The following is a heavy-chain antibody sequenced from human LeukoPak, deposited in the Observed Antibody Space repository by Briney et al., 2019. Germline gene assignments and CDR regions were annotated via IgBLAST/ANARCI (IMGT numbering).Heavy chain of an antibody. D-gene: IGHD3-10*01. V-gene: IGHV4-34*01. CDR1: GGSFSGYY. J-gene: IGHJ4*02. Sequence: SETLSLTCAVYGGSFSGYYWSWIRQPPGKGLEWIGEINHSGSTNYNPSLKSRVTISVDTSKNQFSLKLSSVTAADTAVYYCARSARGYGSGTIDYWGQGTLVTVSS. CDR2: INHSGST. CDR3: ARSARGYGSGTIDY.